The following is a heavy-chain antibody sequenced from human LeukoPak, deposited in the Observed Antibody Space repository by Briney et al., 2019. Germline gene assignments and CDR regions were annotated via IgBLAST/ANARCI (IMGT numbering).Heavy chain of an antibody. Sequence: GASVKVSCKASGYTFTGYYIHWVRQAPGQGLEWMGRINPNSGGTNYAQKFQGRVTMTRDTSISTAYMELSRLRSDDTAVYYCARDQDSSGYYDYWGQGTLVTVS. CDR2: INPNSGGT. CDR1: GYTFTGYY. V-gene: IGHV1-2*06. D-gene: IGHD3-22*01. CDR3: ARDQDSSGYYDY. J-gene: IGHJ4*02.